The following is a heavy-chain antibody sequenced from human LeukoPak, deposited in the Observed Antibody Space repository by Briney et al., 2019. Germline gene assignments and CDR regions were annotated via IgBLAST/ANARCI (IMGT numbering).Heavy chain of an antibody. CDR1: GYTFTGYY. V-gene: IGHV1-2*02. J-gene: IGHJ4*02. CDR2: INPNSGGT. D-gene: IGHD3-3*01. CDR3: ARVGVGTLAYYDFWSGFFY. Sequence: ASVKVSCKASGYTFTGYYMLWVRQAPGQGLEWMGWINPNSGGTNYAQKFQGRVTMTRDTSISTAYMELSRLRSDDTAVYYCARVGVGTLAYYDFWSGFFYWGQGTLVTVSS.